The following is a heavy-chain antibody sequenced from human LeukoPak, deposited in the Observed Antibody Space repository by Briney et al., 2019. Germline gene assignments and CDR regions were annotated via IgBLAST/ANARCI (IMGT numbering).Heavy chain of an antibody. CDR1: GFIFSNNW. CDR3: TRDDFSGSYCD. CDR2: IKGDGSET. Sequence: GGSLRLSCAASGFIFSNNWMSWVRQAPGKGLEWVANIKGDGSETSYVDSVKGRFTISRDNTRNSLYLQMNSLRADDTATYYCTRDDFSGSYCDWGQGTLVTVSS. V-gene: IGHV3-7*01. J-gene: IGHJ4*02. D-gene: IGHD1-26*01.